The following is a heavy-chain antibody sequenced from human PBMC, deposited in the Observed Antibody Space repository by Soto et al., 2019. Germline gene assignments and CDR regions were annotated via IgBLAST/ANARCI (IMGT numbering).Heavy chain of an antibody. D-gene: IGHD6-13*01. Sequence: SETLSLTCTVSGGSVSSGSNYWSWIRQLPGKGLEWIGYIYYSGSTYYNPSLKSGVTISVDTSKNQFSLKLSSVTAADTAVYYCASLRGISPYNWFDPWGQGTLVTVSS. J-gene: IGHJ5*02. V-gene: IGHV4-31*03. CDR2: IYYSGST. CDR3: ASLRGISPYNWFDP. CDR1: GGSVSSGSNY.